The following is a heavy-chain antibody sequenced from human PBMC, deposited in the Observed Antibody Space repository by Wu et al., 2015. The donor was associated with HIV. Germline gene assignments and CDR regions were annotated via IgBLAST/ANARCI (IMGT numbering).Heavy chain of an antibody. D-gene: IGHD2-21*01. CDR2: IIPLFGTA. CDR1: GDSFSSYA. CDR3: ARGSYCGRECYSYFDS. J-gene: IGHJ4*02. Sequence: VQLVQSGAEMKKPGSSVKLSCKASGDSFSSYAINWVRQAPGQGLEWMGGIIPLFGTANYAQKFQGSVTITADESASTAFMDLSSLSYDDTAVYFCARGSYCGRECYSYFDSWGLGTLVTVTS. V-gene: IGHV1-69*12.